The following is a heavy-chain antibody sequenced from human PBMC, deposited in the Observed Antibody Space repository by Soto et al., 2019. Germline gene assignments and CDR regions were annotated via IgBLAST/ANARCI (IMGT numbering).Heavy chain of an antibody. CDR3: TRGRDGYNPYYFLY. Sequence: PGGSLRFSCTASGFTFGYYAINWVRQFPGKGLEWLGFIRNDIYDETTEYAASVKGRIIISRDDSKSMAYLQMDSLKTEDTGVYYCTRGRDGYNPYYFLYWGQGALVTVSS. CDR2: IRNDIYDETT. V-gene: IGHV3-49*04. CDR1: GFTFGYYA. D-gene: IGHD5-12*01. J-gene: IGHJ4*02.